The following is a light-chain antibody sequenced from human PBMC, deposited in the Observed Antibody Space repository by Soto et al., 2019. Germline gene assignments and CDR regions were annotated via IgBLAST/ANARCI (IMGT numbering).Light chain of an antibody. CDR1: QSLSSW. CDR3: LQYNSYPWA. CDR2: KAS. J-gene: IGKJ1*01. Sequence: DIQMTQSPSTLSASVGDRVTITCRASQSLSSWLAWYQQKPGKAPKLLIYKASSLESGVPSRFSGSGSGTEFTLTISSLQPDDFATYYCLQYNSYPWAFGQGNKV. V-gene: IGKV1-5*03.